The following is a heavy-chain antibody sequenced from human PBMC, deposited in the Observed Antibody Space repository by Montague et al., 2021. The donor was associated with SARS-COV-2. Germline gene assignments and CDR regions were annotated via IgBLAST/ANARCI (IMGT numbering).Heavy chain of an antibody. V-gene: IGHV4-4*07. CDR2: IHTSGST. CDR1: GGSISSYY. Sequence: SETLSLTCTVSGGSISSYYWSWIRQSAGKGLEWIGRIHTSGSTDYNPSLNSRVTMSVDTPKNQFSLKLSSVTAADTAVYYCARGKYYDFWSGYYSHDDVDGMDVWGQGTMVTVSS. D-gene: IGHD3-3*01. CDR3: ARGKYYDFWSGYYSHDDVDGMDV. J-gene: IGHJ6*02.